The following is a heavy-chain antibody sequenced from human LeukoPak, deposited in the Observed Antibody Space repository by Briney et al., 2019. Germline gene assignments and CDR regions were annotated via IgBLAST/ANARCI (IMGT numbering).Heavy chain of an antibody. J-gene: IGHJ4*02. CDR1: GLTFSSYW. V-gene: IGHV3-7*03. CDR3: ASSGSLDY. Sequence: GGSLRLSCAPSGLTFSSYWMSWVRQAPGKGLEWVANIKQDGSEKYYVDSVKGRFTISRDNAKNSLYLQMKSLRAEDTAVYYCASSGSLDYWGQGTLVTVSS. CDR2: IKQDGSEK. D-gene: IGHD3-10*01.